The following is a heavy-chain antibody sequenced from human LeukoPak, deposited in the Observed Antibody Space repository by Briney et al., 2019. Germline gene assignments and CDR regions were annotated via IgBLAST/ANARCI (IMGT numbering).Heavy chain of an antibody. CDR3: ARFRAFGAPRMDV. J-gene: IGHJ6*02. Sequence: PGRALRLSCAASGFTFSSYGMHWVRQAPGKGLEWVAVIWYDGSNKYYADSVKGRFTISRDNSKNTLYLQMNSLRDEDTAVYYCARFRAFGAPRMDVWGQGTTVTVSS. D-gene: IGHD3-10*01. CDR2: IWYDGSNK. CDR1: GFTFSSYG. V-gene: IGHV3-33*01.